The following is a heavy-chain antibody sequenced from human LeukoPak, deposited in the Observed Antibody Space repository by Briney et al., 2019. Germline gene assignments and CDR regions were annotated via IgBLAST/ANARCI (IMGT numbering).Heavy chain of an antibody. D-gene: IGHD6-6*01. CDR2: INSDGSIT. Sequence: GGSLRLSCAASGFTFTTYWMHWVRQAPGKGLVWVSHINSDGSITSYADSVKGRFTISRDNSKNTLYLQMNSLGAEDTAVYYCARSSSSYFDYWGQGTLVTVSS. V-gene: IGHV3-74*01. CDR3: ARSSSSYFDY. J-gene: IGHJ4*02. CDR1: GFTFTTYW.